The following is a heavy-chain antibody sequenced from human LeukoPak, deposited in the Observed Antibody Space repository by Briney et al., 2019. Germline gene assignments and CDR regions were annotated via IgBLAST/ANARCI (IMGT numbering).Heavy chain of an antibody. Sequence: ASVKVSCKASGYTFTGYYMHWVRQAPGQGLEWMGWINPNSGGTNYAQKFQGRVTMTRDTSISTAYMELSRLRSDDTAVYYCASTLWFGELLSGDYWGQGTLVTVSS. V-gene: IGHV1-2*02. D-gene: IGHD3-10*01. J-gene: IGHJ4*02. CDR1: GYTFTGYY. CDR3: ASTLWFGELLSGDY. CDR2: INPNSGGT.